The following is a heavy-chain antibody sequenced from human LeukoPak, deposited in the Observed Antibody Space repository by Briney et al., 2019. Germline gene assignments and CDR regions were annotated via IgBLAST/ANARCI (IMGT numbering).Heavy chain of an antibody. V-gene: IGHV3-30-3*01. Sequence: GRSLRLSCAASGFTFSSCAMHWVRQAPGKGLEWVAVISYDGSGKYYADSVKGRFTISRDNSKNTLYLQMNSLRAEDTAVYYCARVRFEYSSGWYGLDWFDPWGQGTLVTVSS. J-gene: IGHJ5*02. CDR2: ISYDGSGK. D-gene: IGHD6-19*01. CDR1: GFTFSSCA. CDR3: ARVRFEYSSGWYGLDWFDP.